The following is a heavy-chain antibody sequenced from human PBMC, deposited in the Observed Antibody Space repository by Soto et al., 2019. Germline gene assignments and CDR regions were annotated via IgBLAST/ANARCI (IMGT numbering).Heavy chain of an antibody. CDR1: GFTFSSYW. Sequence: EVQLMDSGGGLVQPGGSLRLSCAASGFTFSSYWMHWVRQAPGKGLVWVSRINTDGTSTKYADSVKGRFTISRDNAKNTVYLQMNSLRAEDTAVYYCTRDPSYCTNCVCYPDYWGQGTQVTVSS. J-gene: IGHJ4*02. CDR3: TRDPSYCTNCVCYPDY. V-gene: IGHV3-74*01. D-gene: IGHD2-8*01. CDR2: INTDGTST.